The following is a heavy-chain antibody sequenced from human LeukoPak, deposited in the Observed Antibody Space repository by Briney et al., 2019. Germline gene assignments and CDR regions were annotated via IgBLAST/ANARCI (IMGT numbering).Heavy chain of an antibody. V-gene: IGHV1-69*13. CDR1: GGTFSSYA. D-gene: IGHD3-3*01. CDR3: ARGRYYDFWSGYYFDY. J-gene: IGHJ4*02. CDR2: IIPIFGTA. Sequence: SVKVSCKASGGTFSSYAISWVRQAPGQGLEWMGGIIPIFGTANYAQKFQGRVTITADESTSTAYMELSSLRSEDTGVYYCARGRYYDFWSGYYFDYWGQGTLVTVSS.